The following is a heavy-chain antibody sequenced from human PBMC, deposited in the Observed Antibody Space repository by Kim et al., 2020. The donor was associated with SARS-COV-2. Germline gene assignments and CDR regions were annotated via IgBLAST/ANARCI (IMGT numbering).Heavy chain of an antibody. J-gene: IGHJ6*02. D-gene: IGHD1-20*01. V-gene: IGHV3-21*01. CDR3: ARDPGITGTSIGMDV. Sequence: DSVKGRFTISRDNAKNSLYLQMNSLRAEDTAVYYCARDPGITGTSIGMDVWGQGTTVTVSS.